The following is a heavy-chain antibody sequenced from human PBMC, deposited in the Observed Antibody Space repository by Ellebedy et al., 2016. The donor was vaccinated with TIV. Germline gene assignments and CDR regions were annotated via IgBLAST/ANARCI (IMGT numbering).Heavy chain of an antibody. V-gene: IGHV3-30*02. J-gene: IGHJ6*02. CDR3: AKIGAAGIPFYYYYYGMDV. CDR1: GFTFSSYG. CDR2: IRYDGSNK. D-gene: IGHD6-13*01. Sequence: GESLKISCAASGFTFSSYGMHWVRQAPGKGLAWVAFIRYDGSNKYYAVSVKGRFTISRDNSKNTLYLQMNSLRAEDKAVYYCAKIGAAGIPFYYYYYGMDVWGQGTTVTVSS.